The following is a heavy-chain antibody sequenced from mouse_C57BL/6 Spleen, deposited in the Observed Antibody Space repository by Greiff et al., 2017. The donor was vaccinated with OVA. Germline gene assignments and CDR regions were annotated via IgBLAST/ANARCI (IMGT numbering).Heavy chain of an antibody. CDR1: GFTFTDYY. D-gene: IGHD2-12*01. V-gene: IGHV7-3*01. J-gene: IGHJ4*01. CDR2: IRNKANGYTT. Sequence: EVKVVESGGGLVQPGGSLSLSCAASGFTFTDYYMSWVRQPPGKALEWLGFIRNKANGYTTEYSASVKGRFTISRDNSQSILYLQMNALRAEDSATDYCARNYKRDYAMDYWGQGTSVTVSS. CDR3: ARNYKRDYAMDY.